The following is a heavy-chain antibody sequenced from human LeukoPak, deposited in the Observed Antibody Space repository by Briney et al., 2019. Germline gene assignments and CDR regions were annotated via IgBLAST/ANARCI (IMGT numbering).Heavy chain of an antibody. CDR2: ISYDGSNK. V-gene: IGHV3-30*04. CDR3: ARYSVRGVIRDY. J-gene: IGHJ4*02. D-gene: IGHD3-10*01. CDR1: GFTFSSYA. Sequence: GGSLRLSCAASGFTFSSYAMHWVRQAPGKGLEWVAVISYDGSNKYYADSVKGRFTISRDNSKNTLYLQMNSLRAEDTAVYCCARYSVRGVIRDYWGQGTLVTVSS.